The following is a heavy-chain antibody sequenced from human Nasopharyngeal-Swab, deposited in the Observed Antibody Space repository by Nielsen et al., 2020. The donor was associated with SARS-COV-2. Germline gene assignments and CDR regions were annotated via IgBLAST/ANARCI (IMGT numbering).Heavy chain of an antibody. CDR1: GFTFSGYW. J-gene: IGHJ4*02. Sequence: GESLKISCAASGFTFSGYWMSWVRQAPGKGLELVANIKQDGSETYYVDSVKGRITISRDNAKNSLYLQMNSLRAEDQAVFYCVRLSIAAAGVDFWGQGTLVTVSS. CDR3: VRLSIAAAGVDF. CDR2: IKQDGSET. V-gene: IGHV3-7*01. D-gene: IGHD6-13*01.